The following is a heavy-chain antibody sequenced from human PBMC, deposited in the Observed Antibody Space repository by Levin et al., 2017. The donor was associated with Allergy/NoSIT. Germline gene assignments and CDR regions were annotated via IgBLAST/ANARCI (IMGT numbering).Heavy chain of an antibody. CDR1: GFTFSSFW. D-gene: IGHD3-3*01. J-gene: IGHJ4*02. CDR3: ARDRYYDFWSGLR. V-gene: IGHV3-7*01. Sequence: GGSLRLSCAASGFTFSSFWMNWVRQAPGKGLEWVTTIKQDGSEKYYVDSVKGRFTISRDNAKTSLYLQMNSLRAEDTGIYYCARDRYYDFWSGLRWGQGTLVTVFS. CDR2: IKQDGSEK.